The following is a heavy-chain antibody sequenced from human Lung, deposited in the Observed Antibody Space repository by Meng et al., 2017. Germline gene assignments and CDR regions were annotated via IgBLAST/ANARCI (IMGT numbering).Heavy chain of an antibody. V-gene: IGHV4-4*02. Sequence: QVQLQGSVPAMARPSGTLSFTCGVCGGATSSSSWWRWVRQPPGKGLEWIGEIYHSGSTNYNPSLKSRVTISVDKSKNQFSLKLSSVTAADTAVYYCARRGLWLDPQNFDYWGQGTLVTVSS. D-gene: IGHD6-19*01. CDR1: GGATSSSSW. CDR3: ARRGLWLDPQNFDY. J-gene: IGHJ4*02. CDR2: IYHSGST.